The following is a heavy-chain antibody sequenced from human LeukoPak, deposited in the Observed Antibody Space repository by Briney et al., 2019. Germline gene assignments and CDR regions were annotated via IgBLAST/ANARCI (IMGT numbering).Heavy chain of an antibody. Sequence: PGGSLRLSCAASGFTFSSYAMHWVRQAPGKGLEWVAVISYDGSNKYYADSVKGQFTISRDNSKNTLYLQMNSLRAEDTAVYYCARDGTTRFYYFDYWGQGTLVTVSS. V-gene: IGHV3-30*04. CDR1: GFTFSSYA. D-gene: IGHD1-7*01. CDR2: ISYDGSNK. J-gene: IGHJ4*02. CDR3: ARDGTTRFYYFDY.